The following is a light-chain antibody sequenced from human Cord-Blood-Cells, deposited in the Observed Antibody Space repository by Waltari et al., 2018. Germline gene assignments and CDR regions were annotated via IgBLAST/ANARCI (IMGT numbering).Light chain of an antibody. CDR2: WAS. V-gene: IGKV4-1*01. CDR1: QSFLYSSNNKNY. Sequence: DIVMTQSPDSLAVSLAERATINCKSSQSFLYSSNNKNYLALYQQKPGQPPNQLIYWASTRESGVPDRFSGSGSGTDFTLTISSLQAEDVAVYYCQQYYSTPRTFGQGTKVEIK. J-gene: IGKJ1*01. CDR3: QQYYSTPRT.